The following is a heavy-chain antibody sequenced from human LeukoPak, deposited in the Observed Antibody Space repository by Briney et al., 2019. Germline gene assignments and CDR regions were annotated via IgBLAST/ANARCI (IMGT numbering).Heavy chain of an antibody. CDR1: GFTFNSYA. CDR2: ISGAGSST. D-gene: IGHD6-13*01. Sequence: GGSLRLSCAASGFTFNSYAMSWVRQAPGKGLEWVSTISGAGSSTYYADSVKGRFTISRDNSKNTLYLQMNSLRAEDTAVYYCAREPFSSSWSRAYYFDYWGQGTLVTVSS. V-gene: IGHV3-23*01. J-gene: IGHJ4*02. CDR3: AREPFSSSWSRAYYFDY.